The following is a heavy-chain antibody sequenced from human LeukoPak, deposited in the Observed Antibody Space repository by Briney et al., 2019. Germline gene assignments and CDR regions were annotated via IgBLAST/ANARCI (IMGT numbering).Heavy chain of an antibody. Sequence: ASVKVSCKASGYTFTGYYMHWVRQAPGQGLEWMGWISAYNGNTNYAQKLQGRVTMTTDTSTSTAYMELRSLRSDDTAVYYCARGPDGDYRVFDPWGQGTLVTVSS. V-gene: IGHV1-18*04. CDR2: ISAYNGNT. CDR3: ARGPDGDYRVFDP. J-gene: IGHJ5*02. CDR1: GYTFTGYY. D-gene: IGHD4-17*01.